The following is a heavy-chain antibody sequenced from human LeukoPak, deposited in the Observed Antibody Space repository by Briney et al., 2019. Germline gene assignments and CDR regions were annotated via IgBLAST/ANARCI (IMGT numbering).Heavy chain of an antibody. Sequence: SETLSLTCTVSGGSIKSYYWSWIRQPPGKGLEWIGYIYYSGSTNYNPSLKSRVTISVDTSKNQFSLKLSSVTAADTAVYYCARGAPIILETGYDYWGQGTLVTVSS. V-gene: IGHV4-59*01. J-gene: IGHJ4*02. CDR1: GGSIKSYY. CDR2: IYYSGST. CDR3: ARGAPIILETGYDY. D-gene: IGHD3-9*01.